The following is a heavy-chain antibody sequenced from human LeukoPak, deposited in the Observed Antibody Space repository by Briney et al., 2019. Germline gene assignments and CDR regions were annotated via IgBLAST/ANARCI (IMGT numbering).Heavy chain of an antibody. CDR3: AKDLPPYYYDSSGYYYGGEYFQH. CDR2: ISGSGGST. Sequence: GGSLRLSCAASGFTFSSYAMSWVRQAPGKGLEWVSAISGSGGSTYYADSVKGRFTISRDNSKNTLYLQMNSLRAEDTAVYYCAKDLPPYYYDSSGYYYGGEYFQHWGQGTLVTVSS. CDR1: GFTFSSYA. V-gene: IGHV3-23*01. J-gene: IGHJ1*01. D-gene: IGHD3-22*01.